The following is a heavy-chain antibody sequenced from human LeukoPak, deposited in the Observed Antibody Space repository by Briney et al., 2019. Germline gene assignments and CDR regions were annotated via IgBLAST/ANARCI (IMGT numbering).Heavy chain of an antibody. CDR2: ISISGSTI. CDR3: ARGPPLFDP. Sequence: GGPLRLSCAGSGFTFNNYDMNWVRQAPGKGLEWISYISISGSTIYYADSVKGRFTISRDNAKNSLYLQMSSLRVEDTAIYYCARGPPLFDPWGQGTLVTVSS. CDR1: GFTFNNYD. V-gene: IGHV3-48*03. J-gene: IGHJ5*02.